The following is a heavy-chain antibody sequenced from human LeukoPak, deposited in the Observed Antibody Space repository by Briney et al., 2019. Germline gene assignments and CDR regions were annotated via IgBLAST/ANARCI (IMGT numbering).Heavy chain of an antibody. Sequence: SETLSLTCTVSGGSISSSSYYWGWIRQPPGKGLEWIGYIYYSGSTNYNPSLKSRVTISVDTSKNQFSLKLSSVTAADTAVYYCARGGYYDFWSGYSGYFDYWGQGTLVTVSS. D-gene: IGHD3-3*01. CDR1: GGSISSSSYY. V-gene: IGHV4-61*05. CDR3: ARGGYYDFWSGYSGYFDY. CDR2: IYYSGST. J-gene: IGHJ4*02.